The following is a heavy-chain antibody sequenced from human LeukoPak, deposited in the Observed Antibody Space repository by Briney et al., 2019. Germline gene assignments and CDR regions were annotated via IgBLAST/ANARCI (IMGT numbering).Heavy chain of an antibody. D-gene: IGHD3-10*01. J-gene: IGHJ3*02. CDR3: ASHLWFGELVPGAFDI. V-gene: IGHV1-58*02. CDR2: IVVGSGNT. Sequence: SVKVSCKASGFTFTSSAMQWVRQARGQRLEWIGWIVVGSGNTNYAQKFQERVTITRDMSTSTAYMELSSLRSEDTAVYYCASHLWFGELVPGAFDIWGQGTMVIVSS. CDR1: GFTFTSSA.